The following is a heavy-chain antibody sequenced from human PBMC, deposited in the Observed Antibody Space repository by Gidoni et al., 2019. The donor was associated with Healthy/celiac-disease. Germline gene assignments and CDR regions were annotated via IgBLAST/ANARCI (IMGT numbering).Heavy chain of an antibody. CDR1: GYTLTELT. V-gene: IGHV1-24*01. J-gene: IGHJ4*02. CDR3: GNGRRGSYYEVGGDY. CDR2: FDPEAGET. D-gene: IGHD1-26*01. Sequence: QVQLVQSGAEVKKPGASVKVSCTVSGYTLTELTMHWVRQAPGKGLEWMGGFDPEAGETIFAQEVQGKITIAEGTSTGTTFMGQSSLRTEDAAVYYCGNGRRGSYYEVGGDYWGQGTLVTVSS.